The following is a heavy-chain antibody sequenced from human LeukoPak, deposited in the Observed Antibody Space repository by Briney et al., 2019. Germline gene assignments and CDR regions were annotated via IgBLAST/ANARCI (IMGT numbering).Heavy chain of an antibody. CDR1: GFTFSSYS. CDR3: ARDRRIASVVVVAASFVFDI. J-gene: IGHJ3*02. CDR2: ISSSSSYI. V-gene: IGHV3-21*01. Sequence: GGSLRLSCAASGFTFSSYSMNWVRQAPGKGLEWVSSISSSSSYIYYADSVKGRFTISRDNAKNSLYLQMNSLRAEDTAVYYCARDRRIASVVVVAASFVFDIWGQGTMVTVSS. D-gene: IGHD2-15*01.